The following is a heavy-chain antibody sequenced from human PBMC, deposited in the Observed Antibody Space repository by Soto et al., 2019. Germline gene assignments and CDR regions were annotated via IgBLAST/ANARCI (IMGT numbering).Heavy chain of an antibody. CDR1: GFTFSSYA. V-gene: IGHV3-23*01. CDR2: ISGSGGST. J-gene: IGHJ3*02. D-gene: IGHD1-1*01. Sequence: PGGSLRLSCAASGFTFSSYAMSWVRQAPGEGLEWVSAISGSGGSTYYADSVKGRFTISRDTSKNTVYLQMNRLTGGDTAVYYCAKATATSGGAFEIYGQGTMVTVSS. CDR3: AKATATSGGAFEI.